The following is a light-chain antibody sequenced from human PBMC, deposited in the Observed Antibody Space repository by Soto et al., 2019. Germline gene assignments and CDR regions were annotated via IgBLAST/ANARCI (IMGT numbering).Light chain of an antibody. CDR2: AAS. V-gene: IGKV3-15*01. CDR3: QQYNNWPPRDT. Sequence: EIVMTQSPATLSVSPGERATLSCRASQSVRSNLAWYQQKPGQAPRLLIYAASTRATGIPARFSGSGSWTEFTLTISSLQSEDFAVYYCQQYNNWPPRDTFGQGTKLEIQ. J-gene: IGKJ2*01. CDR1: QSVRSN.